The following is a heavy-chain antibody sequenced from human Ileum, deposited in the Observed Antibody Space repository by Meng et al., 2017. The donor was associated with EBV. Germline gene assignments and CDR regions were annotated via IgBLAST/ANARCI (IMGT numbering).Heavy chain of an antibody. V-gene: IGHV4-4*02. J-gene: IGHJ4*02. Sequence: GHLQESGPARVKPFESLSLTCAVSGGSISRSDWWSWVRHPPGKGLEWIGETSHSGSTNYSPSLKSRITISLDKSKNQLSLKLNSVTAADTAVYYCASSDYYRSDYWGQGTLVTVSS. D-gene: IGHD3-22*01. CDR3: ASSDYYRSDY. CDR2: TSHSGST. CDR1: GGSISRSDW.